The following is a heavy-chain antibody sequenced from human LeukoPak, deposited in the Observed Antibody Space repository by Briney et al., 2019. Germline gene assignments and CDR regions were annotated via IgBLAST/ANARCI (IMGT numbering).Heavy chain of an antibody. V-gene: IGHV3-53*01. CDR3: GRGHRDDMDV. J-gene: IGHJ6*03. CDR2: FYSGGNT. CDR1: GFIVSSYY. Sequence: GGPLRLSWAACGFIVSSYYMCWLRKAPEGGVEWVTVFYSGGNTYYTDSFKGRFTISRDNSKNTVYLQMNSLRAADTAVYYCGRGHRDDMDVWGKGTTVTIAS. D-gene: IGHD2-21*02.